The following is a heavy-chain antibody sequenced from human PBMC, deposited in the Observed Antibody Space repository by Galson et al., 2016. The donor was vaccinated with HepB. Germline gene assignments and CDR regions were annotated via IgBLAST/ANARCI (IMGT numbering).Heavy chain of an antibody. J-gene: IGHJ4*02. CDR1: GFTFSNYW. CDR3: ARHPQNNL. CDR2: INPGGSTT. V-gene: IGHV3-74*01. Sequence: SLRLSCAASGFTFSNYWIHWVRQAPGKGLVWVSRINPGGSTTGFADSVKGRFTISRDSSKNTLYLQMNSLRAEDTAVYYCARHPQNNLWGQGTLVTVSS. D-gene: IGHD1/OR15-1a*01.